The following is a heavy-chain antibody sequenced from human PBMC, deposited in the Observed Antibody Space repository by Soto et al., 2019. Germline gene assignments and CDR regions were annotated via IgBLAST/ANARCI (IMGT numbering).Heavy chain of an antibody. J-gene: IGHJ6*02. Sequence: ASVKVSCKASGYTFTSYGISWVRQAPGQGLEWMGWISAYNGNTNYAQKLQGRVTMTTDTSTSTAYMELRSLRSDDTAVYYCARDGCSSTSCYTDRYYYYGVDVWGQGTTVTVSS. CDR1: GYTFTSYG. D-gene: IGHD2-2*02. CDR2: ISAYNGNT. V-gene: IGHV1-18*01. CDR3: ARDGCSSTSCYTDRYYYYGVDV.